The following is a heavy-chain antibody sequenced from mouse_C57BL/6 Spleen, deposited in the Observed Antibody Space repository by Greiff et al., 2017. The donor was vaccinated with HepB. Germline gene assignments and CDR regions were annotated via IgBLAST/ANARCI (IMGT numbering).Heavy chain of an antibody. J-gene: IGHJ2*01. D-gene: IGHD2-4*01. Sequence: VQLQQSGPELVKPGASVKMSCKASGYTFTDYNMHWVKQSHGKSLEWIGYINPNNGGTSYNQKFKGKATLTVNKSSSTAYMELRSLTSEDSAVYYCARPYYDDDGGNYFDYWGQGTTLTVSS. CDR1: GYTFTDYN. CDR2: INPNNGGT. V-gene: IGHV1-22*01. CDR3: ARPYYDDDGGNYFDY.